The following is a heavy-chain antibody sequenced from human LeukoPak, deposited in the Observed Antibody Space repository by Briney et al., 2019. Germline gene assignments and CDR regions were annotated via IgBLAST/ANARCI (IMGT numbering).Heavy chain of an antibody. D-gene: IGHD1-14*01. CDR1: GYSFTTSW. Sequence: GASLQISCRGSGYSFTTSWIGWVRQLPGKGLEWMGILNPGDSVTRYSSSFQGQVTISADKSINTAYLQWSSLKASDTAMYFCARPTDFAFDYWGQGTLVTVSS. J-gene: IGHJ4*02. CDR2: LNPGDSVT. V-gene: IGHV5-51*01. CDR3: ARPTDFAFDY.